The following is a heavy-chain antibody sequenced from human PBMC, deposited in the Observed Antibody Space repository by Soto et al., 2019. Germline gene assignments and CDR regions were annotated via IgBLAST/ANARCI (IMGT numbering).Heavy chain of an antibody. J-gene: IGHJ1*01. CDR3: ARDAVAAFSHEYFQH. D-gene: IGHD6-13*01. V-gene: IGHV3-33*01. CDR2: IWYDGSNK. Sequence: GGSLRLSCAASGFTFSSYGMHWVRQAPGKGLEWVAVIWYDGSNKYYADSVKGRFTISRDNSKNTLYLQMNSLRAEDTAVYYCARDAVAAFSHEYFQHWGQGTLVTVSS. CDR1: GFTFSSYG.